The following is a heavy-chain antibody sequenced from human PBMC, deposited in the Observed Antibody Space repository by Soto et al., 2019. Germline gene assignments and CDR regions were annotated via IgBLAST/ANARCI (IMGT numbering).Heavy chain of an antibody. D-gene: IGHD3-16*01. J-gene: IGHJ4*02. CDR1: GFTFSNYG. CDR2: ISYDGSNK. CDR3: ARGRDYLGGGFDY. V-gene: IGHV3-30-3*01. Sequence: QVQLVESGGGVVQPGRSLRLSCTASGFTFSNYGMRWVRQAPGKGLKWVAVISYDGSNKYYADSVKGRFTISRDNSNHTLYLEMNSLTAEDTAVYYCARGRDYLGGGFDYWGQGTLVTVSS.